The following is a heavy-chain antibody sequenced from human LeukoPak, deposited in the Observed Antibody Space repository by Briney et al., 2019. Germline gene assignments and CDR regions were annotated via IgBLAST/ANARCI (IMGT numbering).Heavy chain of an antibody. CDR2: IIPIFGTA. CDR1: GGTFISYA. CDR3: ARVSLGNEPGSPQNYYYYGMDV. V-gene: IGHV1-69*13. Sequence: ASVKVSCKASGGTFISYAISWVRQAPGQVLEWMGGIIPIFGTANYAQKFQGRVTITADESTSTAYMELSSLRSEDTAVYYCARVSLGNEPGSPQNYYYYGMDVWGQGTTVTVSS. J-gene: IGHJ6*02.